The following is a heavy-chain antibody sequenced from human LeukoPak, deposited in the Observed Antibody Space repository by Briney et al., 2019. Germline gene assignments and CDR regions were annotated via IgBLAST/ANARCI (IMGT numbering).Heavy chain of an antibody. Sequence: SETLSLTCTVSGGSISSYYWSWIRQPPGKGLEWIGFIYYSGSSYYNPSLKSRVTMSVDTSKNQFSLKLTSVTAADTAVYYCAPQTLYYTGSGWLTRLDPWGQGTLVTVFS. CDR3: APQTLYYTGSGWLTRLDP. V-gene: IGHV4-59*04. D-gene: IGHD3-10*01. J-gene: IGHJ5*02. CDR2: IYYSGSS. CDR1: GGSISSYY.